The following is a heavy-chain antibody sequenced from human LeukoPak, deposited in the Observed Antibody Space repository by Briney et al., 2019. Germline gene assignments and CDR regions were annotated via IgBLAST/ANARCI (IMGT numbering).Heavy chain of an antibody. Sequence: GTLRLSCAASGFTFSSYGMSWVRQAPGKGLEWVSAISGSGGSTYYADSVKGRFTISRDNSKNTLYLQMNSLRAEDTAVYYCAKQMKYYYDSGSPTTIDYWGQGTLVTVSS. CDR3: AKQMKYYYDSGSPTTIDY. CDR1: GFTFSSYG. D-gene: IGHD3-10*01. V-gene: IGHV3-23*01. CDR2: ISGSGGST. J-gene: IGHJ4*02.